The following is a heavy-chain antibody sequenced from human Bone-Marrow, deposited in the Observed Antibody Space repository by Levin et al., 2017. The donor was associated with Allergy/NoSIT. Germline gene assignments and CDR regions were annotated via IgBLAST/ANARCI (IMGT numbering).Heavy chain of an antibody. CDR2: ISVYNGIT. D-gene: IGHD2-21*02. J-gene: IGHJ4*02. Sequence: EASVKVSCRASGYSFTTHGISWVRQAPGQGLEWMGWISVYNGITQYSQKFQDRVNMTKDTSTSTAYLELMNLASDDTAVYFCARFCGGDCLSEFDFWGQGTLVTVSS. V-gene: IGHV1-18*01. CDR1: GYSFTTHG. CDR3: ARFCGGDCLSEFDF.